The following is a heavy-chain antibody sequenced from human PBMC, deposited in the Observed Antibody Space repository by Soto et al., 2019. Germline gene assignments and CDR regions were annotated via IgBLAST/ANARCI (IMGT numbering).Heavy chain of an antibody. J-gene: IGHJ6*03. D-gene: IGHD3-3*01. CDR3: ARLWSGYYLRAHYYYYYMDV. Sequence: PGESLKISCKGSGYSFTSYWIGWVRQMPGKGLEWMGIIYPGDSDTRYSPSFQGQVTISADKSISTAYLQWSSLKASDTAMYYCARLWSGYYLRAHYYYYYMDVWGKGTTVTVSS. V-gene: IGHV5-51*01. CDR1: GYSFTSYW. CDR2: IYPGDSDT.